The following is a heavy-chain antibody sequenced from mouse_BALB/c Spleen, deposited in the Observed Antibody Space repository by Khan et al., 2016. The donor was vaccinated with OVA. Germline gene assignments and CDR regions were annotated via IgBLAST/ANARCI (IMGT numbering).Heavy chain of an antibody. D-gene: IGHD1-1*01. V-gene: IGHV1-18*01. CDR2: INPYNGGT. CDR1: GYSFTDYT. J-gene: IGHJ3*01. CDR3: ARGNYDGSNAWFGY. Sequence: FQLQQSGPELVKPGTSMKISCKASGYSFTDYTMNWVKQSHGKNLEWIGLINPYNGGTSYNQKFKGKATLTVDKSSSTAYMELLSLTSEDSAVYYCARGNYDGSNAWFGYWGQGTLVTVSA.